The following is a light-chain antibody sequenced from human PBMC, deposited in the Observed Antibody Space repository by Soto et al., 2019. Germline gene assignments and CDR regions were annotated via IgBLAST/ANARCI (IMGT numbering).Light chain of an antibody. CDR2: KAS. J-gene: IGKJ2*01. Sequence: DIQMTQSPSPLSASVGDRVTITCRASQSISTWLAWYQQKPGKAPKLLIYKASSLRNGVPSRFSGSGSGTEFTLTIYSLQPDDFASYYCQQYNGYPHTCGQGTKLEIK. V-gene: IGKV1-5*03. CDR3: QQYNGYPHT. CDR1: QSISTW.